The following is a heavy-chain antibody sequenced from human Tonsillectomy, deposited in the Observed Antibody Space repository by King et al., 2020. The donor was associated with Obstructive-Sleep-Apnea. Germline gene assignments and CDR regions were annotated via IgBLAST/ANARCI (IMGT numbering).Heavy chain of an antibody. Sequence: TLKESGPTLVKPTQTLTLTCTFSGFSLSTSGVGVGWIRQPPGKALEWLALIYWDDDKRYSPSLKSRLTITKDTSKNQVVLTMTNMEPVDTATYSCAHGYFYGSGSPYFGYWGQGTLVTVSS. CDR1: GFSLSTSGVG. J-gene: IGHJ4*02. CDR3: AHGYFYGSGSPYFGY. V-gene: IGHV2-5*02. D-gene: IGHD3-10*01. CDR2: IYWDDDK.